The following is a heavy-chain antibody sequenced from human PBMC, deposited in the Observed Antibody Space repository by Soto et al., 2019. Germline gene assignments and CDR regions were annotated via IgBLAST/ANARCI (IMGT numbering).Heavy chain of an antibody. J-gene: IGHJ6*02. D-gene: IGHD3-22*01. CDR1: GYSFTSYW. V-gene: IGHV5-51*01. Sequence: PGESLKISCKGSGYSFTSYWIGWVRQMPGKGLEWMGIIYPGDSDTRYSPSFQGQVTISADKSISTAYLQWSSLKASDTAVYYCARVNYYDSSGYYHTYGMDVWGQGTTVTVSS. CDR3: ARVNYYDSSGYYHTYGMDV. CDR2: IYPGDSDT.